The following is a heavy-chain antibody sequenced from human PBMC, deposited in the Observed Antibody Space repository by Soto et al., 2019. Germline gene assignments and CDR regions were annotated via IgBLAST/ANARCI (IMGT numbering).Heavy chain of an antibody. Sequence: QITLKESGPTRVRPTQTLTLTCTFSGFSLSTSGVGVGWIRQPPGKALERLALIYWDDDKRYSPSLKSRLTITKDTSKNPVVLTMTNMDPVDTATYYCACRAGLQGNWNGGYFDFWGQGALVTVSS. CDR1: GFSLSTSGVG. J-gene: IGHJ4*02. CDR3: ACRAGLQGNWNGGYFDF. D-gene: IGHD1-1*01. CDR2: IYWDDDK. V-gene: IGHV2-5*02.